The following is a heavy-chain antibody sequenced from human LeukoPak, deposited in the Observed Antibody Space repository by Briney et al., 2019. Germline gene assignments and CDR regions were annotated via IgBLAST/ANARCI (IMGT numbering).Heavy chain of an antibody. J-gene: IGHJ4*02. CDR3: AKDRGSSSDY. D-gene: IGHD6-13*01. Sequence: GGSLRLSCAASGFTFSSYAMHWVRQAPGKGLEWVAVISYDGSNKYYAGSVKGRFTISRDNSKNTLYLQMNSLRAEDTAVYYCAKDRGSSSDYWGQGTLVTVSS. CDR1: GFTFSSYA. CDR2: ISYDGSNK. V-gene: IGHV3-30-3*01.